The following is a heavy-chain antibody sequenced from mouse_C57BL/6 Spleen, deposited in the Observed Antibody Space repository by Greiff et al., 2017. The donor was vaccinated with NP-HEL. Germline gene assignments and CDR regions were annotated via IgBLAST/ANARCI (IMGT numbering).Heavy chain of an antibody. CDR3: ASEGDYSNSYYFDY. Sequence: QVQLQQPGAELVRPGTSVKLSCKASGYTFTSYWMHWVKQRPGQGLEWIGVIDPSDSYTNYNQKFKGKATLTVDTSSSTAYMQLSSLTSEDSAVYYCASEGDYSNSYYFDYWGQGTTLTVSS. J-gene: IGHJ2*01. D-gene: IGHD2-5*01. CDR1: GYTFTSYW. V-gene: IGHV1-59*01. CDR2: IDPSDSYT.